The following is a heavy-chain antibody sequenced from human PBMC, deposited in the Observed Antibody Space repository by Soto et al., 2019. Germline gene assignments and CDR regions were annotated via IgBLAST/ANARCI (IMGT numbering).Heavy chain of an antibody. Sequence: ESGGGLVKPGGSLRLSCAASGFTFRNSNMNWVRQASGKGLEWVSSITSGSSFKNYADSVKGRFTISRDNDKNSLYLQMNILRAEDTAVYYCARDPPLSTIVVVGVDDFWGQGTLVTVSS. J-gene: IGHJ4*02. CDR3: ARDPPLSTIVVVGVDDF. CDR2: ITSGSSFK. V-gene: IGHV3-21*06. D-gene: IGHD3-22*01. CDR1: GFTFRNSN.